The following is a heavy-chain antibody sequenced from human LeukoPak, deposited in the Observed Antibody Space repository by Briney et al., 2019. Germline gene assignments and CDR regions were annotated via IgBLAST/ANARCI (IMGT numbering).Heavy chain of an antibody. CDR3: AREHLGAGGKRLFDF. J-gene: IGHJ4*02. V-gene: IGHV4-30-2*01. CDR1: GGSISSSGYS. Sequence: PSETLSLTCAVSGGSISSSGYSWSWIRQPPGKGLEWIGYIHHTGSTYYNPSLKSRVTISVDRSKNQFSLKLSSVTAADTAVYYCAREHLGAGGKRLFDFWGQGTLVTVSS. D-gene: IGHD3-16*01. CDR2: IHHTGST.